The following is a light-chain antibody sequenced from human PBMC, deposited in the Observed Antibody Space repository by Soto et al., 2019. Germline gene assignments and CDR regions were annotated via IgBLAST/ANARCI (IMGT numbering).Light chain of an antibody. CDR1: QSVSSY. J-gene: IGKJ4*01. CDR2: DAS. CDR3: QQFHNWPLS. V-gene: IGKV3-11*01. Sequence: EIVLTQSPATLSLSPGERATLSCRASQSVSSYLAWYQQKPGQAPRLLIYDASNRATGIPARFSGSGSGTDFTLTISDVQPEDFALYYCQQFHNWPLSFGGGTKVDIK.